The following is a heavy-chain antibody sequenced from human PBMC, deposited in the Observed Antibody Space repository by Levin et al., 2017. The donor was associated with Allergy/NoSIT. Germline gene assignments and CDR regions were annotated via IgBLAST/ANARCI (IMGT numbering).Heavy chain of an antibody. CDR1: GYTFTGYY. CDR3: ASDVITMVRGVIPD. J-gene: IGHJ4*02. V-gene: IGHV1-2*02. D-gene: IGHD3-10*01. Sequence: GESLKISCKASGYTFTGYYMHWVRQAPGQGLEWMGWINPNSGGTNYAQKFQGRVTMTRDTSISTAYMELSRLRSDDTAVYYCASDVITMVRGVIPDWGQGTLVTVSS. CDR2: INPNSGGT.